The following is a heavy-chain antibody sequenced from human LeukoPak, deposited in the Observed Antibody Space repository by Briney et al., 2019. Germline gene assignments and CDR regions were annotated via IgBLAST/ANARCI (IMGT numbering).Heavy chain of an antibody. J-gene: IGHJ5*02. CDR1: GFTFTNYA. Sequence: PGGSLRLSCATSGFTFTNYAMNWVRQAPGQGLEWVSAVTGPGDTTYYADSVKGRFFISREDYKTTLSLQMNRLRAEQAAIYYCAMGVEIDLWGQGSLVTVS. CDR2: VTGPGDTT. V-gene: IGHV3-23*01. CDR3: AMGVEIDL. D-gene: IGHD3-16*01.